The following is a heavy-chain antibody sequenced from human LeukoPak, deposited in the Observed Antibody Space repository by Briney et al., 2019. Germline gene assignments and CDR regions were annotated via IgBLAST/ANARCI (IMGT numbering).Heavy chain of an antibody. CDR2: ISSSSSYI. CDR1: GFTFSSYS. D-gene: IGHD5-18*01. Sequence: PGGSLRLSCAASGFTFSSYSMNWVRQAPGKGLEWVSSISSSSSYIYYADSVKGRFTISRDNAKNSLYLQMNSLRAEDTAVYYCAREGDIDVIISYGSSGTTFDYWGQGTLVTVSS. V-gene: IGHV3-21*01. CDR3: AREGDIDVIISYGSSGTTFDY. J-gene: IGHJ4*02.